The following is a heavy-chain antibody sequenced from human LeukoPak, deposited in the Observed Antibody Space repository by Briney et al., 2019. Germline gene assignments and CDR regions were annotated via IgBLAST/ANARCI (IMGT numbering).Heavy chain of an antibody. CDR1: GFTFDDYT. V-gene: IGHV3-9*03. Sequence: PGGSLRLSCAASGFTFDDYTMHWVRQAPGKGLEWVSGISWNSGSIGYADSVKGRFTISRDNAKNSLYLQMNSLRAEDMALYYCAKADYYGSGSWGAYFDYWGQGTLVTVSS. D-gene: IGHD3-10*01. CDR2: ISWNSGSI. J-gene: IGHJ4*02. CDR3: AKADYYGSGSWGAYFDY.